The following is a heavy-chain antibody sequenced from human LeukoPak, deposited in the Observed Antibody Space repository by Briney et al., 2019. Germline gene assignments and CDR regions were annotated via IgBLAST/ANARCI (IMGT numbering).Heavy chain of an antibody. CDR2: ISSSSNFK. CDR1: GFTFRSHS. Sequence: PGGFLRPSLAASGFTFRSHSMNLGRQAPGKGLEWVSSISSSSNFKYHADSVKGRITISRDNAKNSLYLQMNSLRAEDTAVYYCARGSLAVAGTGVGGWGQGTLVTVSS. CDR3: ARGSLAVAGTGVGG. D-gene: IGHD6-19*01. J-gene: IGHJ4*02. V-gene: IGHV3-21*01.